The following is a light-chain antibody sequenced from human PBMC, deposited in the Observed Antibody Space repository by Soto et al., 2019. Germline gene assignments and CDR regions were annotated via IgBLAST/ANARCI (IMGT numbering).Light chain of an antibody. CDR3: QQYNNWPPYT. J-gene: IGKJ2*01. CDR1: QSVSNN. Sequence: EIVMTQSPGTLSVSPGERVTLSCRASQSVSNNLAWYQQKPGQAPRLLIYGASTRATGIPVRFSGSGSGTEFTLTISGLQSEDFAVYYCQQYNNWPPYTFGQGTKLEIK. V-gene: IGKV3-15*01. CDR2: GAS.